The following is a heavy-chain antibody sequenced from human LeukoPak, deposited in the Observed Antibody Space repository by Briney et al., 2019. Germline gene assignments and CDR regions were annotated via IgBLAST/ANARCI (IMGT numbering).Heavy chain of an antibody. J-gene: IGHJ4*02. Sequence: SETLSLTCAVYGGSLSGYYWSWIRQPPGKGLEWVGEINHSGSTNYNPSLKSRVTISVDTSKNQLSLKLSSVTAADTAVYYCARARGYSSGSLTRFFDYWGQGTLVTVSS. CDR2: INHSGST. V-gene: IGHV4-34*01. D-gene: IGHD6-19*01. CDR1: GGSLSGYY. CDR3: ARARGYSSGSLTRFFDY.